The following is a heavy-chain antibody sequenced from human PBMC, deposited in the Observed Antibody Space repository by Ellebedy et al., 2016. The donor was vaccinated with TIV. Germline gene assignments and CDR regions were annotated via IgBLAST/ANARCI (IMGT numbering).Heavy chain of an antibody. Sequence: MPSETLSLTCTVSGGSISRYVWSWIRQTPGKGLEWIGNIHYSGSTNYNASLISRVTISVDKSKNQFSLKLSSVTAADTAVYYCARRTGDYGFWSGYWAYYFDYWGQGTLVTVSS. CDR2: IHYSGST. V-gene: IGHV4-59*12. CDR3: ARRTGDYGFWSGYWAYYFDY. CDR1: GGSISRYV. D-gene: IGHD3-3*01. J-gene: IGHJ4*02.